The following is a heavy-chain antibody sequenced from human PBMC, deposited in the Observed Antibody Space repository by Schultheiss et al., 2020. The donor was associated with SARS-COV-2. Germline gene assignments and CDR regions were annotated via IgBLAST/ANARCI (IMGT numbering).Heavy chain of an antibody. D-gene: IGHD3-16*01. J-gene: IGHJ4*02. Sequence: GESLKISCAASGFTFSIYDMHWVRQAPGKGLEWVANIKQDESEKYYVDSVKGRFTISRDNAKNSLYLQMNSLRAEDTAVYYCAREPSYDPFDYWGQGTLVTVSS. CDR1: GFTFSIYD. CDR3: AREPSYDPFDY. CDR2: IKQDESEK. V-gene: IGHV3-7*03.